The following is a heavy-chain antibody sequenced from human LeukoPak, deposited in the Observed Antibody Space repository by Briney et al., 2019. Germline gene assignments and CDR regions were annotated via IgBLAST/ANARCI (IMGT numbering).Heavy chain of an antibody. Sequence: GGSLRLSCAASGFTFSSYWMSWVRQAPGKGLEWVANIKQDGSEKYYVDSVKGRFTISRDNDKNSLYLQMNSLRAEDTAVYYCARDLVDYDFWSGPSWGQGTLVTVSS. D-gene: IGHD3-3*01. CDR1: GFTFSSYW. CDR2: IKQDGSEK. V-gene: IGHV3-7*01. CDR3: ARDLVDYDFWSGPS. J-gene: IGHJ5*02.